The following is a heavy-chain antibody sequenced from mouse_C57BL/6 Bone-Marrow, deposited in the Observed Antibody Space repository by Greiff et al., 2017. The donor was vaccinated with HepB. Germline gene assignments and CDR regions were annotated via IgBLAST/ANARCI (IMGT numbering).Heavy chain of an antibody. CDR2: IDPNSGGT. Sequence: QVQLKQPGAELVKPGASVKLSCKASGYTFTSYWMHWVKQRPGRGLEWIGRIDPNSGGTKYNEKFKSKATLTVDKPSSTAYMQLSSLTSEDAAVYYCARSRDYDGDHVWYFDVWGTGTTVTVSS. V-gene: IGHV1-72*01. CDR3: ARSRDYDGDHVWYFDV. D-gene: IGHD2-4*01. J-gene: IGHJ1*03. CDR1: GYTFTSYW.